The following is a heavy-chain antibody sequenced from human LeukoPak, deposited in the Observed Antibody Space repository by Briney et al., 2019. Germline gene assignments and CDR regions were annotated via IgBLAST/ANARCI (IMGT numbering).Heavy chain of an antibody. D-gene: IGHD3-9*01. J-gene: IGHJ4*02. V-gene: IGHV4-34*01. Sequence: SETLSLTCAVYTGSFSNYYWSWIRQPPGKGLEWIVEINHSGGTNYNPSLKGRVTISVDTSKNHFSLKLSSVTAADTAVYYCATFLQTGYFILDYWGQGTLVSVSS. CDR3: ATFLQTGYFILDY. CDR2: INHSGGT. CDR1: TGSFSNYY.